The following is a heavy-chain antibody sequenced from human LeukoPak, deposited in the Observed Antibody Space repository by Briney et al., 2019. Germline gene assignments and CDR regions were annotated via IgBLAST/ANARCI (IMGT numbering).Heavy chain of an antibody. Sequence: GGSLRLSCAASGFTFDDYAMHWVRQAPGKGLEWVSGISWNSGSIGYADSVKGRFTISRDNAKNSLYLQMNSLRAEDTAVYYCARVGGHWGQGTLVTVSS. CDR2: ISWNSGSI. J-gene: IGHJ4*02. CDR3: ARVGGH. V-gene: IGHV3-9*01. CDR1: GFTFDDYA. D-gene: IGHD3-10*01.